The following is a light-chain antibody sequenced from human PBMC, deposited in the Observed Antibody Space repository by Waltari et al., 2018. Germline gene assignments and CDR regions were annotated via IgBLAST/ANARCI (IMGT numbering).Light chain of an antibody. CDR2: GAS. V-gene: IGKV4-1*01. J-gene: IGKJ4*01. Sequence: DIVMTQSPDSLAVSLGGRATIHCRSSQSILNVSNDEDCLAWYQRKPGQPPNLLIFGASTRESGVPDRFSGGRSGSDFTLTITSLRPEDVALYFCQQYFSRPFSFGGGTKVEIK. CDR3: QQYFSRPFS. CDR1: QSILNVSNDEDC.